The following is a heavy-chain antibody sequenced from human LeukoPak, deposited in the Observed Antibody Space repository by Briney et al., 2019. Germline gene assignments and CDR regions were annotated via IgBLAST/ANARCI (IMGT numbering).Heavy chain of an antibody. V-gene: IGHV3-21*01. Sequence: ETLSLTCAVSGGSISNSNWWSWVRQPPGKGLEWVSSIDGSSSHIYYADSVKGRFTISRDNTKSSLYLQMHSLRAEDMAVYYCARGYCGGDCYGDWGQGTLVTVSS. CDR2: IDGSSSHI. D-gene: IGHD2-21*02. J-gene: IGHJ1*01. CDR3: ARGYCGGDCYGD. CDR1: GGSISNSNW.